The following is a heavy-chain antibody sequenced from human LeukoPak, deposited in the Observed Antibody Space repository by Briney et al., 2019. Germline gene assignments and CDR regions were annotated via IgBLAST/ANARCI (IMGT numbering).Heavy chain of an antibody. V-gene: IGHV3-30-3*01. J-gene: IGHJ4*02. CDR1: GFTFSSYA. Sequence: GALRLSCAASGFTFSSYAMHWVRQAPGKGLEWVAVISYDGSNKYYADSVKGRFTIPRDNSKNTLYLQMNSLRAEDTAVYYCARGRDIVGALDYWGQGTLVTVSS. D-gene: IGHD1-26*01. CDR2: ISYDGSNK. CDR3: ARGRDIVGALDY.